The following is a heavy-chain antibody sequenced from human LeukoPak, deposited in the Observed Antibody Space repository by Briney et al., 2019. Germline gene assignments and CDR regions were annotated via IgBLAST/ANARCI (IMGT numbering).Heavy chain of an antibody. Sequence: SETLSLTCTVSGGSISSSSYYWGWIRQPPGKGLEWIGSIYYSGSTYYNPSLKSRVTISVDTSKNQFSLKLSSVTAADTAVYYCARDFAREFTIDYWGQGTLVTVSS. J-gene: IGHJ4*02. D-gene: IGHD3-10*01. CDR1: GGSISSSSYY. V-gene: IGHV4-39*02. CDR3: ARDFAREFTIDY. CDR2: IYYSGST.